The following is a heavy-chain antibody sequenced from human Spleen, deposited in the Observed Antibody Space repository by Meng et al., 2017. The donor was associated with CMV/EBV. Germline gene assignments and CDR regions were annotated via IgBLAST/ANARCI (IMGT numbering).Heavy chain of an antibody. CDR2: IKTKPEGGTT. CDR1: GFTVTDAW. CDR3: TTEETITDFDH. D-gene: IGHD5-12*01. J-gene: IGHJ4*02. V-gene: IGHV3-15*01. Sequence: AASGFTVTDAWMSWVRQAQGKGLEWVGRIKTKPEGGTTDYAAPLKGRFIISRDDSENTVYLQMKSLKTEDTAVYYCTTEETITDFDHWGQGTLVTVSS.